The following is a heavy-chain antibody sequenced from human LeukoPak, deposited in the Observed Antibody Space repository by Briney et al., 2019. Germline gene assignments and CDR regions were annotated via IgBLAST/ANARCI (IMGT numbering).Heavy chain of an antibody. CDR2: IYYSGCT. Sequence: SETLSLTCTVSGGSIGSRNYYWGWIRQTPGKGLEWIGNIYYSGCTYYNPSLKSRPTISVDTPRNQFSLNLRSVTAADTGVYYCARLSGTVTALDYWGQGILVTVSS. D-gene: IGHD4-17*01. V-gene: IGHV4-39*01. CDR1: GGSIGSRNYY. J-gene: IGHJ4*02. CDR3: ARLSGTVTALDY.